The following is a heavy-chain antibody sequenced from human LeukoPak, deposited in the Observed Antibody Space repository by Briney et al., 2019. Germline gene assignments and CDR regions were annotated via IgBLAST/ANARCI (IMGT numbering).Heavy chain of an antibody. V-gene: IGHV3-30*03. CDR2: ISYDGSNK. CDR1: GFTFSSYG. J-gene: IGHJ4*02. D-gene: IGHD6-13*01. CDR3: ALIAAAGYFDY. Sequence: SGGSLRLSCAASGFTFSSYGMHWVRQAPGKGLEWVAVISYDGSNKYYADSVKGRFTISRDNSKNTLYLQMNSLRAEDTAVYYCALIAAAGYFDYWGQGTLVTVSS.